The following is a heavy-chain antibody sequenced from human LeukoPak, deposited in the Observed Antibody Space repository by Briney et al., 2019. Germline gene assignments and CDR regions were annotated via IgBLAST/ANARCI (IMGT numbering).Heavy chain of an antibody. D-gene: IGHD3-10*01. V-gene: IGHV4-30-4*01. CDR1: GGSISSGDYY. CDR3: ARDNGITMVRGFDY. Sequence: SETLPLTCTVSGGSISSGDYYWSWIRQPPGKGLEWIGYIYYSGSTYYNPSLKSRVTISVDTSKNQFSLKLSSVTAADTAVYYCARDNGITMVRGFDYWGQGTLVTVSS. CDR2: IYYSGST. J-gene: IGHJ4*02.